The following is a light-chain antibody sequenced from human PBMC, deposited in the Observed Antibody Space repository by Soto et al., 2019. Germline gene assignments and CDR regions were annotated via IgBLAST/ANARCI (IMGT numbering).Light chain of an antibody. J-gene: IGKJ2*01. CDR1: QGISSY. V-gene: IGKV1-8*01. CDR3: QQYYSYPQT. CDR2: AAY. Sequence: AIRMTQSPSSFSASTGDRVTITSRASQGISSYLAWYQQNPGKAPNLLIYAAYTLQSGVPSRFSGSGSGTDFTLTISCLQSEDFATYYCQQYYSYPQTFGQGTKLEIK.